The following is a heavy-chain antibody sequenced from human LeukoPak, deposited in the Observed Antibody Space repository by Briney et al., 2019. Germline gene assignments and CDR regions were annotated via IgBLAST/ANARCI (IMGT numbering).Heavy chain of an antibody. CDR1: GFTFSSYS. CDR3: AGDEQLVAGGLLDY. V-gene: IGHV3-48*02. CDR2: ISSSSSTI. D-gene: IGHD6-6*01. J-gene: IGHJ4*02. Sequence: GGSLRLSCAASGFTFSSYSMNWVRQAPGKGLEWVSYISSSSSTIYYADSVKGRFTISRDNAKNSLYLQMNSLRDEDTAVYYCAGDEQLVAGGLLDYWGQGTLVTVSS.